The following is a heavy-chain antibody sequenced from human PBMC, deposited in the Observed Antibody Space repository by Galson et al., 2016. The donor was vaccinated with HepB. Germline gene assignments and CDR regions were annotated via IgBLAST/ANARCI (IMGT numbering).Heavy chain of an antibody. D-gene: IGHD2-8*01. Sequence: QSGAEVKKPGESLKISCTGSGYSFISNWIGWVRQMPGKGLEWMGIIYPGDSDTKYSPSFQGQVTISAGKSISTAYLQWSSLKASDTAMYYCARLGYCANGVCDYLDYWGQGTLVTVSS. CDR2: IYPGDSDT. V-gene: IGHV5-51*01. CDR3: ARLGYCANGVCDYLDY. CDR1: GYSFISNW. J-gene: IGHJ4*02.